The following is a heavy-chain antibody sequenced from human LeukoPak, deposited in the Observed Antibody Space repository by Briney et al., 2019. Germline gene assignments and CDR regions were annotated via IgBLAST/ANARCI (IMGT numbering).Heavy chain of an antibody. CDR2: IWYDGSNK. Sequence: GGSLRLSCAASGFTFSSYGRHGVRQAPGKGLEGVAVIWYDGSNKYYADSVKGRFTISRDNSKNTLYLQMNSLRAEDTAVYYCSRWDSSGYYFDYWGQGTLVTVSS. J-gene: IGHJ4*02. CDR1: GFTFSSYG. D-gene: IGHD3-22*01. V-gene: IGHV3-33*01. CDR3: SRWDSSGYYFDY.